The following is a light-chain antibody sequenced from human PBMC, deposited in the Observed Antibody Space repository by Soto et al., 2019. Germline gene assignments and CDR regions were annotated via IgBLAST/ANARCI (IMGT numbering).Light chain of an antibody. CDR1: QSLLHRNGYNY. CDR3: MQALQTPT. V-gene: IGKV2-28*01. CDR2: LGS. Sequence: DIAMTQSPLSLPVTPGEPASISCRSSQSLLHRNGYNYLDWYLQKSGQSPQLLIYLGSNRASGVPDRFSGSGSGTDFTLKISRVEAEDVGVYYCMQALQTPTFGGGTKVEIK. J-gene: IGKJ4*01.